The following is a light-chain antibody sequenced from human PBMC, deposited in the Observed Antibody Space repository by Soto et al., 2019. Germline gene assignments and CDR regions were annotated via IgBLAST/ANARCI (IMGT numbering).Light chain of an antibody. CDR3: ASFRSGTILV. V-gene: IGLV2-14*01. CDR1: RSAIGDSNF. J-gene: IGLJ1*01. Sequence: QSALTQPASVSGSPGQSVTISCTGPRSAIGDSNFISWYQHSPGKAHRILIYEVNNRPSGVSKRFSGSKAGNTASLTISGLLDDDEADYFCASFRSGTILVFGSGTKVTVL. CDR2: EVN.